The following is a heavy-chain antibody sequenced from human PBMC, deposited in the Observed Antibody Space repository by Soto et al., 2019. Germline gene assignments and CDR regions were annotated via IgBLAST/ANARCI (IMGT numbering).Heavy chain of an antibody. Sequence: QVQLRQSGPGLLQPSQTLSLTCAISGDSVSSNGVAWNWIRQSPSRGLEWLGRTYYRSKWSNDYALSVRSRITINPDTYKNHFSLQLNSVTPEDTAVYYCARGKYSSFDIWGQGTTVTVSS. J-gene: IGHJ3*02. D-gene: IGHD6-13*01. CDR2: TYYRSKWSN. V-gene: IGHV6-1*01. CDR1: GDSVSSNGVA. CDR3: ARGKYSSFDI.